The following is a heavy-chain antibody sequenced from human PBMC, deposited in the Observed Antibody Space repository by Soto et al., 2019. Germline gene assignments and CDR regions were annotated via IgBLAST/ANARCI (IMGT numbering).Heavy chain of an antibody. J-gene: IGHJ6*02. CDR1: GFTFSSYG. D-gene: IGHD3-16*01. CDR3: AGEGGGGMDV. V-gene: IGHV3-33*01. Sequence: QVQLVESGGGVVQPGRSLRLSCAASGFTFSSYGMQWVRQSPGKGLEWVAVIWYDGSNKYYADSVKGRFTISRDNSKNTMYLQMNSLRAEDTAVYYCAGEGGGGMDVWGQGTTVTVSS. CDR2: IWYDGSNK.